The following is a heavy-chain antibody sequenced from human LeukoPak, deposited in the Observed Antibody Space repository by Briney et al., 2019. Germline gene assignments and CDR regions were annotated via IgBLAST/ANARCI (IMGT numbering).Heavy chain of an antibody. CDR2: ISWNSDNI. J-gene: IGHJ4*02. CDR3: LKGLKRKKSRDGYNYYFEY. Sequence: GRSLRLSCAASGFTFDDFAMHWVRQAPGKGLEWVSAISWNSDNIVYADSVKGRFTISRDNAKNSLYLQMNSLRTEDTALYYCLKGLKRKKSRDGYNYYFEYWGQGSLVTVSS. V-gene: IGHV3-9*01. CDR1: GFTFDDFA. D-gene: IGHD5-24*01.